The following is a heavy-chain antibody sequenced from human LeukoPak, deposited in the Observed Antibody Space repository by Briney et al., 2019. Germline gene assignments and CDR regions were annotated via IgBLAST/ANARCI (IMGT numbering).Heavy chain of an antibody. CDR2: INHSGIT. D-gene: IGHD2-15*01. CDR1: GGSFSYYY. Sequence: SETLSLTCAVSGGSFSYYYWNWIRQPPGKGLEWIGEINHSGITNYNPSLKSRVTISVDTSKNQFPLKLSSVTAADTAVYYCARARCSGDSCYTGYYWGQGTLVTVSS. J-gene: IGHJ4*02. CDR3: ARARCSGDSCYTGYY. V-gene: IGHV4-34*01.